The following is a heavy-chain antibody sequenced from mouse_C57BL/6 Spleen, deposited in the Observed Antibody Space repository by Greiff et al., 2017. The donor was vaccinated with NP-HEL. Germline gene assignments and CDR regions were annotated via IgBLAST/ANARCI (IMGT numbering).Heavy chain of an antibody. CDR1: GYTFTDYE. D-gene: IGHD1-1*01. CDR2: IDPETGGT. J-gene: IGHJ1*03. Sequence: QVQLQQSGAELVRPGASVTLSCKASGYTFTDYEMHWVKQTPVHGLEWIGAIDPETGGTAYNQKFKGKAILTADKSSSTAYMELRSLTSEDSAVYYCTRACYYGSRMYWYFDVWGTGTTVTVSS. V-gene: IGHV1-15*01. CDR3: TRACYYGSRMYWYFDV.